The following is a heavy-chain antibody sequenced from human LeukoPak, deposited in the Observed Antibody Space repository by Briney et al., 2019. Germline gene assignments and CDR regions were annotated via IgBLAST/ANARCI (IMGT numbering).Heavy chain of an antibody. Sequence: ASVKVSCKASGYTFTSYAMHWVRQAPGQRLEWMGWINAGNGNTKYSQEFQGRVTMTRDTSITTAYMDLDRLRSDDTAVYYCARLGENGLLTGYFYPWGQGTLVTVSS. CDR2: INAGNGNT. CDR1: GYTFTSYA. J-gene: IGHJ5*02. V-gene: IGHV1-3*01. D-gene: IGHD3-9*01. CDR3: ARLGENGLLTGYFYP.